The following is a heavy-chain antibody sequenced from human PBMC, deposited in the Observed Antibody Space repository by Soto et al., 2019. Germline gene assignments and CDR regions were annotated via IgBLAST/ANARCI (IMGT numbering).Heavy chain of an antibody. Sequence: QVQLVESGGGVVQPGRSLRLSCAVSGFIFKNYALNWVRQAPGKGLEWVASITRDGYNKYYADSVKGRFTISRDKSKNTLSRQMTALRVEDSSVYYCTKSSGGSSSVGMDYWGPGTLVTVSS. V-gene: IGHV3-30*04. CDR3: TKSSGGSSSVGMDY. CDR1: GFIFKNYA. J-gene: IGHJ4*02. CDR2: ITRDGYNK. D-gene: IGHD6-6*01.